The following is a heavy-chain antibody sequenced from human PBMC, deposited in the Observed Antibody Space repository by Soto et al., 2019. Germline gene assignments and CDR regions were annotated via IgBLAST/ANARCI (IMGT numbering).Heavy chain of an antibody. J-gene: IGHJ4*02. D-gene: IGHD3-22*01. CDR3: AREIYDDYDSSGFDH. V-gene: IGHV3-30*03. CDR2: ISYGGSNK. Sequence: GGSLRLSCAASGFTFSSYGMHWVRQAPGKGLEWVAVISYGGSNKYYADSVKGRFTISRDNSKNTLYLQMNNLRAEDTAVYYCAREIYDDYDSSGFDHWGQGTLVTVSS. CDR1: GFTFSSYG.